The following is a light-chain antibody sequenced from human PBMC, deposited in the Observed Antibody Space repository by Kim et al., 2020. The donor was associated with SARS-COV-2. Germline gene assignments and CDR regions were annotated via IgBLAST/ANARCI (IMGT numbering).Light chain of an antibody. J-gene: IGLJ2*01. V-gene: IGLV3-19*01. CDR1: SLRNYY. Sequence: LGQTVRITCQGDSLRNYYASWYQQKPGQAPVVVIYGKNNRLSGIPDRFSGSTSGNTASLTITGAQAEDEAVYYCNSRDSSTNHLVFGGGTKLTV. CDR3: NSRDSSTNHLV. CDR2: GKN.